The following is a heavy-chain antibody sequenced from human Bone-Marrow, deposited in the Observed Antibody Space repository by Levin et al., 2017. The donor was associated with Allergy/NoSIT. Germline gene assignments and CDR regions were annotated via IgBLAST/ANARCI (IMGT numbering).Heavy chain of an antibody. Sequence: KISCKASGTPFNNYAISWVRQAPGQGLEWVGGIIPIFDSTHYAQKFQGRVTITADKSATTAYMDISGLTFEDTAVYFCAGGESSDHHNRYYLYGMDVWGQGTTVTVSS. CDR3: AGGESSDHHNRYYLYGMDV. D-gene: IGHD1-26*01. V-gene: IGHV1-69*06. CDR1: GTPFNNYA. J-gene: IGHJ6*02. CDR2: IIPIFDST.